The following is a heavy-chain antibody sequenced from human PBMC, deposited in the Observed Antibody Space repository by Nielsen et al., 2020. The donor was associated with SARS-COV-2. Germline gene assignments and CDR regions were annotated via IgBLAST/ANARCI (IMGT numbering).Heavy chain of an antibody. CDR3: AKLYSSGYYLYGMDV. CDR2: ISWNSGSI. Sequence: SLKISCAASGFTFDDYAMHWVRQAQGKGLEWVSGISWNSGSIGYADSVKGRFTISRDNAKNSLYLQMNSLRAEDTALYYCAKLYSSGYYLYGMDVWGQGTTVTVSS. D-gene: IGHD3-22*01. J-gene: IGHJ6*02. V-gene: IGHV3-9*01. CDR1: GFTFDDYA.